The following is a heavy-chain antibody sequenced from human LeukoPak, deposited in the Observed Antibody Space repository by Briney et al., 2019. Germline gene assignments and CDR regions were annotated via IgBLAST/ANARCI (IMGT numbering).Heavy chain of an antibody. CDR3: TAYTLPGDYYYYGMDV. V-gene: IGHV3-53*04. CDR1: GFTVSAKY. D-gene: IGHD3-9*01. CDR2: IVSGGTT. J-gene: IGHJ6*02. Sequence: GGSLRLPCAASGFTVSAKYMSWVRQAPGEGLEWVSLIVSGGTTYYADSVKGRFTISRHNSENTLYLQMNSLRAEDTAVYYCTAYTLPGDYYYYGMDVWGQGTTVTVSS.